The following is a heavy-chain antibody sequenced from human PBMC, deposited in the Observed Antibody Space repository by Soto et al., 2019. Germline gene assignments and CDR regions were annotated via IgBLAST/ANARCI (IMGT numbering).Heavy chain of an antibody. Sequence: LRLSCAASGFTFSSYEMNWVRQAPGKGLEWVSYISSSGSTIYYADSVKGRFTISRDNAKNSLYLQMNSLRAEDTAVYYCARGLGWELLYYFDYWGQGTLVTVSS. V-gene: IGHV3-48*03. CDR1: GFTFSSYE. CDR2: ISSSGSTI. D-gene: IGHD1-26*01. J-gene: IGHJ4*02. CDR3: ARGLGWELLYYFDY.